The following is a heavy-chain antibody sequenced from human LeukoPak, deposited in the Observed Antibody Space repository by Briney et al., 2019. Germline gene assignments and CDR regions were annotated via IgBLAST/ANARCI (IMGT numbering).Heavy chain of an antibody. Sequence: MSGGSLRLSCAASGFTFTNAWMNRVRQAPGKGLEWVGRIKSKADGETIDYAAPVKGRFTFSRDDSKNMLYLQMNSLKSEDTAVYYCSTLTSRGLSDSWGQGTLVTVSS. CDR1: GFTFTNAW. J-gene: IGHJ4*02. D-gene: IGHD1-20*01. CDR3: STLTSRGLSDS. CDR2: IKSKADGETI. V-gene: IGHV3-15*07.